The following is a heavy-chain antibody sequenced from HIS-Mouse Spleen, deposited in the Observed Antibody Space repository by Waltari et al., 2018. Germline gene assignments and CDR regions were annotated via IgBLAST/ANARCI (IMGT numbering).Heavy chain of an antibody. CDR2: IYYSGST. CDR3: AREIPYSSSWYDWYFDL. J-gene: IGHJ2*01. Sequence: QLQLQESGPGLVKPSETLSLTCTVSGGPISSSSSSLGWIRQPPGKGLEWIGSIYYSGSTYYNPSLKSRVTISVDTSKNQFSLKLSSVTAADTAVYYCAREIPYSSSWYDWYFDLWGRGTLVTVSS. V-gene: IGHV4-39*07. D-gene: IGHD6-13*01. CDR1: GGPISSSSSS.